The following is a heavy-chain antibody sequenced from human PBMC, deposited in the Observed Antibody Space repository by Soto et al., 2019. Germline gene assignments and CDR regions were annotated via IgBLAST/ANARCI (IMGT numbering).Heavy chain of an antibody. V-gene: IGHV1-69*13. CDR3: ARDYDGTPRQRLVFTRFDP. CDR1: GGTFSSYA. CDR2: IIPIFGTA. D-gene: IGHD6-13*01. Sequence: SVKVSCKASGGTFSSYAISWVRQAPGQGLEWMGGIIPIFGTANYAQKFQGRVTITADESTSTAYMELSSLRSEDTAVYYCARDYDGTPRQRLVFTRFDPWGQGTLVTVSS. J-gene: IGHJ5*02.